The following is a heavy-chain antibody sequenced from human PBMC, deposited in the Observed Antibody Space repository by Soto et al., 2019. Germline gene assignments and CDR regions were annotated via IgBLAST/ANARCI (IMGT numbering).Heavy chain of an antibody. Sequence: GGSLRLSCAASGFTFTSYAMSWVRQAPGKGLEWVAIISGSADRTYYADSVKGRFTISRDNSKNTLYLQMNSQRADDTAVYYCAKVTSARVFYFGLDVWGQGTTVTVSS. CDR3: AKVTSARVFYFGLDV. CDR2: ISGSADRT. D-gene: IGHD2-2*01. V-gene: IGHV3-23*01. J-gene: IGHJ6*02. CDR1: GFTFTSYA.